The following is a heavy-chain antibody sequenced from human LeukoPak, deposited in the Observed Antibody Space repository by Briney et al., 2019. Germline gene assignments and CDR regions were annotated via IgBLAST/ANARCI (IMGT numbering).Heavy chain of an antibody. D-gene: IGHD3-16*01. CDR2: IYPGDSDT. J-gene: IGHJ4*02. CDR1: GYSFTSYW. CDR3: ARQPRKTLFGDY. Sequence: GESLQISFKGSGYSFTSYWIGWVRPMPGKGLEWMGIIYPGDSDTRYSPSFQGQVTISADKSISTAYLQWSGLKASDTAMYYCARQPRKTLFGDYWGQGTLVTVSS. V-gene: IGHV5-51*01.